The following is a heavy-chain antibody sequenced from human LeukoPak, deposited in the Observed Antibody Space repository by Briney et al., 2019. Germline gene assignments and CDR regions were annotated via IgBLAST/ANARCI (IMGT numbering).Heavy chain of an antibody. Sequence: GASVKISCKASGYTFTSHYMHWVRQAPGQGLEWMGVIHPSGSSTNYAQKFQGRVTMTKDTSTSTVYIELNSLRSEDTAVYYCARMDMDTAMVTNYLDHWGQGTLVTVSS. CDR2: IHPSGSST. CDR3: ARMDMDTAMVTNYLDH. J-gene: IGHJ4*02. CDR1: GYTFTSHY. D-gene: IGHD5-18*01. V-gene: IGHV1-46*01.